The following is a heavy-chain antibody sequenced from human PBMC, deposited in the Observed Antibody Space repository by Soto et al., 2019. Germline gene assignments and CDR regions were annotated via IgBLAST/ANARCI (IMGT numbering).Heavy chain of an antibody. CDR3: AKGDTHMVPDY. V-gene: IGHV4-59*07. D-gene: IGHD2-2*01. J-gene: IGHJ4*02. CDR2: IYYSGST. CDR1: GLSIHVYY. Sequence: SGTLSIISAAQGLSIHVYYWSWIRQPPGKGLEYIGYIYYSGSTNYNPSLKSRVTISVDTSKNQFSLKLSSVTAADTAVYYCAKGDTHMVPDYWGQG.